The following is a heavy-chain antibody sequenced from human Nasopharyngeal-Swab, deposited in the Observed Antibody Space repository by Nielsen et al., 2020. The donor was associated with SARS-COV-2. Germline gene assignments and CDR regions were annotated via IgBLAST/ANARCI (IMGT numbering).Heavy chain of an antibody. CDR3: ARGGSSGESSFDY. J-gene: IGHJ4*02. CDR1: GYTLTELS. D-gene: IGHD5-12*01. Sequence: SCKVSGYTLTELSMHWVRQAPGKGLEWVAVISYDGSIKKSADSVEGRFTISRDNSKNTLYLQMNSLRTDDTAVYYCARGGSSGESSFDYWGQGTLVTVSA. V-gene: IGHV3-30-3*01. CDR2: ISYDGSIK.